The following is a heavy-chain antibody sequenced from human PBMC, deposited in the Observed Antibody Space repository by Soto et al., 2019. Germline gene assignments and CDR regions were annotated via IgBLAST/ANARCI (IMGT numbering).Heavy chain of an antibody. J-gene: IGHJ6*02. V-gene: IGHV3-30*18. CDR1: VFTFGSYG. Sequence: GGSLRLSCAASVFTFGSYGMHWVRQSPGKGLEWVAVISYDGSNKYYADSVKGRFTISRDNSKNTLYLQMNSLRAEDTAVYYCAKERATTTPPVWYYYGMDVWGQGTTVTVSS. CDR2: ISYDGSNK. D-gene: IGHD1-26*01. CDR3: AKERATTTPPVWYYYGMDV.